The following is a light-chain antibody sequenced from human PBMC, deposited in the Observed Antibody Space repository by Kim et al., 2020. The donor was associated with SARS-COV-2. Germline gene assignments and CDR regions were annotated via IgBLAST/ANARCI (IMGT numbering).Light chain of an antibody. Sequence: KTVTLSCTRRGGSIASNYVQWYQQRPGSAPTTVIYEDNQRPSGVPDRFSGSIDSSSNSASLTISGLKTEDEADYYCQSYDSSNHVVFGGGTQLTVL. CDR3: QSYDSSNHVV. CDR1: GGSIASNY. J-gene: IGLJ2*01. V-gene: IGLV6-57*03. CDR2: EDN.